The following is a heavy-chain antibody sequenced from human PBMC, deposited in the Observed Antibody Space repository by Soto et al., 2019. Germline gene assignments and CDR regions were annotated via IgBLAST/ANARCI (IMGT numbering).Heavy chain of an antibody. V-gene: IGHV4-34*01. CDR2: INHSGST. D-gene: IGHD6-13*01. J-gene: IGHJ4*02. Sequence: ASETLSLTCAVYGGSFSGYYRSWIRQPPGKGLEWIGEINHSGSTNYNPSLKSRVTITVDTSKNQFSLKLSSVTAADTAVYYCARKAFRVFDYWGQGTLVTVSS. CDR3: ARKAFRVFDY. CDR1: GGSFSGYY.